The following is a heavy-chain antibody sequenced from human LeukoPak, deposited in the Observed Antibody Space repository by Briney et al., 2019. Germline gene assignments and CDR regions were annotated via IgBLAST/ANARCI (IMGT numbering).Heavy chain of an antibody. J-gene: IGHJ6*02. V-gene: IGHV4-59*08. Sequence: KASETLSLTCTVPGDSISSYYWGWTRQPPGKGLGWIGHIYYSGSTDYNPSLKSRLTISVDTSKNQFSLQLSSVTAADTAVYFCARQNSGARLNVWGQGTTVTVSS. CDR2: IYYSGST. D-gene: IGHD6-25*01. CDR1: GDSISSYY. CDR3: ARQNSGARLNV.